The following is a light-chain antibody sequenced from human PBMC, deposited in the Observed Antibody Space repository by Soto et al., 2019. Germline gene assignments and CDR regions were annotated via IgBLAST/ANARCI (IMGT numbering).Light chain of an antibody. CDR2: ANR. Sequence: QSVLTQPPSVSGAPGQRVTISCTGSSSNIGAGYDVHWYQQVPGTAPKLLIYANRNRPAGVPDRFSASKSDTSASLAITGLQAEDEADYYCQSYDSSPSGYVFGTGTKGTVL. CDR1: SSNIGAGYD. CDR3: QSYDSSPSGYV. J-gene: IGLJ1*01. V-gene: IGLV1-40*01.